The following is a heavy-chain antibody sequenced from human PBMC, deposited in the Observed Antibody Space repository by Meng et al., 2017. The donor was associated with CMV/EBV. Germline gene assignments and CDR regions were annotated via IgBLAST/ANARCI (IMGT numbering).Heavy chain of an antibody. Sequence: SVKVSCKASGGTFSSYTISWVRQAPGQGLEWMGRIIPILGIANYAQKFQGRVTITADKSTSTAYMELNSLRAEDTAVYYCARVNYYDFWSGYIAANYYYYGMDVWGQGTTVTVSS. CDR2: IIPILGIA. V-gene: IGHV1-69*02. CDR1: GGTFSSYT. J-gene: IGHJ6*02. CDR3: ARVNYYDFWSGYIAANYYYYGMDV. D-gene: IGHD3-3*01.